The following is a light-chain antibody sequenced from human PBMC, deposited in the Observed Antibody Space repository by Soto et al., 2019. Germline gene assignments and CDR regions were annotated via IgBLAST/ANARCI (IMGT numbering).Light chain of an antibody. V-gene: IGLV1-40*01. J-gene: IGLJ1*01. CDR2: ANN. CDR3: QSYDSNLSGV. Sequence: QLVLTQPPSVSGAPGQRVTISCTGSSSNIGAGYGVHWYQHFPGTAPKLLISANNNRPSGVPDRFSASKSGTSASLAITGLQAEDEADYYCQSYDSNLSGVFGTGTKLTVL. CDR1: SSNIGAGYG.